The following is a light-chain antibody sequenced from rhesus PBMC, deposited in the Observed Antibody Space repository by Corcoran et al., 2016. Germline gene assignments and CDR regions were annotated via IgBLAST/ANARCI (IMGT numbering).Light chain of an antibody. CDR1: QGITND. CDR3: QHYYSTPYS. CDR2: VAS. V-gene: IGKV1-33*02. J-gene: IGKJ2*01. Sequence: DIQMTQSPSSLSASVGDRVTITCRASQGITNDLAWYQQKLGETPKLLIYVASSLQSGIPSRFSGSGSWTDFTLTISSLQSEDFATYYCQHYYSTPYSFGQGTKVEIK.